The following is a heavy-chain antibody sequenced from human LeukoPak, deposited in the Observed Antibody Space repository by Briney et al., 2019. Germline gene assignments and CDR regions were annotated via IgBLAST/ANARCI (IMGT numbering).Heavy chain of an antibody. CDR3: ARVNKARYHLLQPAPSPKAPFDI. D-gene: IGHD2-2*01. V-gene: IGHV1-18*01. CDR1: GYTFTSYG. Sequence: GASVKVSRKASGYTFTSYGISWVRQAPGQGLEWMGWISAYNGNTNYAQKLQGRVTMTTDTSTSTAYMELRSLRSDDTAVYYCARVNKARYHLLQPAPSPKAPFDIWGQGTMVTVSS. CDR2: ISAYNGNT. J-gene: IGHJ3*02.